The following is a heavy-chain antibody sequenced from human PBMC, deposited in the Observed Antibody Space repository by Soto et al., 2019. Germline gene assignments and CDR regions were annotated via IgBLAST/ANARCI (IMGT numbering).Heavy chain of an antibody. CDR2: ISSSGSTI. D-gene: IGHD3-3*01. V-gene: IGHV3-11*01. J-gene: IGHJ4*02. CDR1: GFTFSDYY. CDR3: ARPDDYDFWSGYRPFDY. Sequence: RLSCAASGFTFSDYYMSWIRQAPGKGLEWVSYISSSGSTIYYADSVKGRFTISRDNAKNSLYLQMNSLRAEDTAVYYCARPDDYDFWSGYRPFDYWGQGTLVTVSS.